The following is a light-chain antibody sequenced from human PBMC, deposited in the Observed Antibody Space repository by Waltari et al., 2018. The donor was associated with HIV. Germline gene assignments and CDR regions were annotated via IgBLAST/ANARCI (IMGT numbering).Light chain of an antibody. J-gene: IGLJ7*01. V-gene: IGLV1-47*01. Sequence: QSVLTQPPSASGTPGQRVTISCSGSSSNIGSNYVYWYQQLPGPAPKLLIYRNNQRPSGGPDRFSGSKSGASASLAISGLRSDDDADYYCAAWDDSLSGAVFGGGTQLTVL. CDR1: SSNIGSNY. CDR3: AAWDDSLSGAV. CDR2: RNN.